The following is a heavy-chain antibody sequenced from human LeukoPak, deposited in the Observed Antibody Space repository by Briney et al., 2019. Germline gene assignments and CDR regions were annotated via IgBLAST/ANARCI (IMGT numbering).Heavy chain of an antibody. V-gene: IGHV3-23*01. CDR3: AKWKYSNSGIDDY. Sequence: GGSLRLSCAASGFTFSSYGMHWVRQAPGKGLEWVSSISPGGSSTYYADSVKGRFTISRDNSENTLYLQMSSLRGEDTAVYHCAKWKYSNSGIDDYWGQGTLVTVSS. CDR2: ISPGGSST. J-gene: IGHJ4*02. D-gene: IGHD6-6*01. CDR1: GFTFSSYG.